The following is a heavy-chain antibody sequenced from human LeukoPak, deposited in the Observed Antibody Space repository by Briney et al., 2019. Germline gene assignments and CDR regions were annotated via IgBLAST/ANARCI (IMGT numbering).Heavy chain of an antibody. V-gene: IGHV1-8*01. CDR1: GYTLTSYD. J-gene: IGHJ4*02. CDR3: ARGPRSIAAPDY. Sequence: ASVKVSCKASGYTLTSYDINWVRQATGQGLEWMGWMNPNSGNTGYAQKFQGRVTMTRNTSISTAYMELSSLRSEDTAVYYCARGPRSIAAPDYWGQGTLVTVSS. D-gene: IGHD6-6*01. CDR2: MNPNSGNT.